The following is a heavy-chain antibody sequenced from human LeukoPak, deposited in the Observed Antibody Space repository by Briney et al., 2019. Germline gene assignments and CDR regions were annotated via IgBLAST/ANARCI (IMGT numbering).Heavy chain of an antibody. CDR1: GGSISSYY. V-gene: IGHV4-59*01. CDR3: ARDRSVVVPEGWFDP. Sequence: SETLSLTCTVSGGSISSYYWSWIRQPPGKGLEWIGYIYYSGSTNYNPSLKSRVTISVDTSKNQFSLKLSSVTAADTAVYYCARDRSVVVPEGWFDPWGQGTLVTVSS. J-gene: IGHJ5*02. CDR2: IYYSGST. D-gene: IGHD2-2*01.